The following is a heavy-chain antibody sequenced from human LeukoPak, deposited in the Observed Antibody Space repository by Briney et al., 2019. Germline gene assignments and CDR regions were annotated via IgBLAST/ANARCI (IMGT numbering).Heavy chain of an antibody. CDR1: GGTFISYA. CDR2: IIPIFGTA. J-gene: IGHJ4*02. V-gene: IGHV1-69*01. CDR3: ARDAGPLLANGISDY. Sequence: GSSVKVSCKASGGTFISYAISWVRQAPGQGLEWMGGIIPIFGTANYAQKFQGRVTITADESTSTAYMELSRLRSDDTAVYYCARDAGPLLANGISDYWGQGTLVTVSS. D-gene: IGHD3-10*01.